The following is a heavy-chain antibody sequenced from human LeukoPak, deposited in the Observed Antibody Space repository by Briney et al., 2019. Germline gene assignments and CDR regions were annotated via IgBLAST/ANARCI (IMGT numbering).Heavy chain of an antibody. J-gene: IGHJ6*03. CDR3: ARGSGWLNYYYYYYMDV. Sequence: SETLSLTCTVSGGSISGYYWIWIRQPPGKGLEWIGYIYYSGSTNYNPSLKSRVTISVDTSKNQFSLKLSSVTAADTAVYYCARGSGWLNYYYYYYMDVWGKGTTVTVSS. CDR2: IYYSGST. CDR1: GGSISGYY. D-gene: IGHD6-19*01. V-gene: IGHV4-59*01.